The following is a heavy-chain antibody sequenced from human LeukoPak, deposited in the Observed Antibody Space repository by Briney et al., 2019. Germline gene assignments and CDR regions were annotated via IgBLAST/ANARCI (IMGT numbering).Heavy chain of an antibody. Sequence: ASVKVSCKASGGTFSSYAISWVRQAPGQELEWMGGIIPIFGTANYAQKFQGRVTITADESTSTAYMELSSLRSEDTAVYYCARTVREMATLYYYYMDAWGKGTTVTVSS. D-gene: IGHD5-24*01. CDR1: GGTFSSYA. CDR3: ARTVREMATLYYYYMDA. CDR2: IIPIFGTA. J-gene: IGHJ6*03. V-gene: IGHV1-69*01.